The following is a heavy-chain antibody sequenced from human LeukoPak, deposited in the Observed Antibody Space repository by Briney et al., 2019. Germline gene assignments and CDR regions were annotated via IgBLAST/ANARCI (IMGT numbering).Heavy chain of an antibody. V-gene: IGHV4-34*01. J-gene: IGHJ4*02. Sequence: SETLSLTCAVYGGSFSGYYWSWIRPPPGKGLEWIGEINHSGSTNYNPSLKSRVTISVDTSKNQFSLRLSSVTAADTAVYYCARGHHYVSYWGQGTLVTVSS. CDR3: ARGHHYVSY. CDR1: GGSFSGYY. CDR2: INHSGST. D-gene: IGHD4-17*01.